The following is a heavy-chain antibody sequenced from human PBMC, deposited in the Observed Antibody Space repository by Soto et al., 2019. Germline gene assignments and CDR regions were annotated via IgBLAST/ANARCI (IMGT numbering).Heavy chain of an antibody. Sequence: SVKGSCKVSGCTFSSYAISWVRHAPGQGLEWMGGIIPIFGTANYAQKFQGRVTITADKSTSTAYMELSSLRSEDTGVYYCARVVGYCSSTSCPPYYYYYYGMDVWGQGTTVTVSS. D-gene: IGHD2-2*01. CDR2: IIPIFGTA. V-gene: IGHV1-69*06. CDR3: ARVVGYCSSTSCPPYYYYYYGMDV. J-gene: IGHJ6*02. CDR1: GCTFSSYA.